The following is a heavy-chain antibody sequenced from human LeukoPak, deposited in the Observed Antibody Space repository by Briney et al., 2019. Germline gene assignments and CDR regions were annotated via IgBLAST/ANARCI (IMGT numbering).Heavy chain of an antibody. D-gene: IGHD3-10*01. CDR3: ARGSPYYYGSGSYLY. J-gene: IGHJ4*02. V-gene: IGHV5-51*01. CDR2: IYPGDSDT. Sequence: GESLKISCKGSGYSFTSYWIGWVRQMPGKGLEWMGIIYPGDSDTRYSPSFQGQVTISADKSISTAYLQWSSLKASDTAMYYCARGSPYYYGSGSYLYWGQGTLVTVSS. CDR1: GYSFTSYW.